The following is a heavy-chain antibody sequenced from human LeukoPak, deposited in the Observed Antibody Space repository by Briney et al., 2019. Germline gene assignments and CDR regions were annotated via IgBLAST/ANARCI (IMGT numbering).Heavy chain of an antibody. CDR2: ISYDGYNI. D-gene: IGHD1-14*01. V-gene: IGHV3-30-3*01. CDR1: GFTFSSYA. CDR3: ARDQPEHYLPSDY. J-gene: IGHJ4*02. Sequence: GGSLRLSCAASGFTFSSYAMHWVRQAPGKGLQWVAFISYDGYNIHYADSVKGRFTISRDNSKNTLYLQMNSLRLEDTAVFYCARDQPEHYLPSDYWGQGTLVTVSS.